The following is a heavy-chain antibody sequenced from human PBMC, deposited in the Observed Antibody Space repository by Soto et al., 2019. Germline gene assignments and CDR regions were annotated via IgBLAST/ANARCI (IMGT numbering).Heavy chain of an antibody. V-gene: IGHV1-18*01. CDR3: ARSITVWGITDFWSGYYSSNDWFDP. Sequence: GASVKVSCKASGYTFTSYGISWVRQAPGQGLEWMGWISAYNGNTNYAQKLQGRVTMTTDTSTSTAYMELRSLRSDDTAVYYCARSITVWGITDFWSGYYSSNDWFDPWGQGTLVTVSS. J-gene: IGHJ5*02. CDR1: GYTFTSYG. D-gene: IGHD3-3*01. CDR2: ISAYNGNT.